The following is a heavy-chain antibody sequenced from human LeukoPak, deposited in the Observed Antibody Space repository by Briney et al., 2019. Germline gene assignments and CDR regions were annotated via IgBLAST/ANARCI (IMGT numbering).Heavy chain of an antibody. V-gene: IGHV3-23*01. Sequence: HPGGSLRLSCAASGFTFSSYAMSWVRQAPGKGLEWVSATSGSGGSTYYADSVKGRFTISRDNSKNTLYLQMNSLRAEDTAVYYCAKVRSGSYPRYFDYWGQGTLVTVSS. D-gene: IGHD1-26*01. CDR2: TSGSGGST. CDR3: AKVRSGSYPRYFDY. J-gene: IGHJ4*02. CDR1: GFTFSSYA.